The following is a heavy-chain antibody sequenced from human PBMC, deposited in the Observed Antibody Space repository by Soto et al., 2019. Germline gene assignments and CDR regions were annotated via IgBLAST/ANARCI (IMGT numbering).Heavy chain of an antibody. Sequence: PSETLSLTCTVSGGSISSYYRSWIRQPPGKGLEWIGYIYYSGSTNYNPSLKSRVTISVDTSKNQFSLKLSSVTAADTAVYYCARLYGLDAFDIWGQGTMVTVSS. V-gene: IGHV4-59*01. CDR1: GGSISSYY. J-gene: IGHJ3*02. CDR3: ARLYGLDAFDI. CDR2: IYYSGST. D-gene: IGHD4-17*01.